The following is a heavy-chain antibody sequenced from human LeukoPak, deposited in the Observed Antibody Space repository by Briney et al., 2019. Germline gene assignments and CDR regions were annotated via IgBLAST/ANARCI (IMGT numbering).Heavy chain of an antibody. CDR1: GFTFSSYW. V-gene: IGHV3-7*01. CDR3: ARLLVIRGVISDS. Sequence: GGSLRLSCAASGFTFSSYWMSWVRQAPGKGLEWVANIKQDGSEKYYVDSVKGRFTISRDNAKNTLYLQMNSLRAEDTAVYYCARLLVIRGVISDSWGQGTLVTVSS. D-gene: IGHD3-10*01. CDR2: IKQDGSEK. J-gene: IGHJ4*02.